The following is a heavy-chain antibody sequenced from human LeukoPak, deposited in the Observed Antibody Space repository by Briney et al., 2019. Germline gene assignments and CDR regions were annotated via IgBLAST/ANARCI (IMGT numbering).Heavy chain of an antibody. J-gene: IGHJ5*02. V-gene: IGHV3-21*01. CDR1: GFTFSSYS. CDR3: ARVGCSSTSCYLDP. Sequence: GGSLRLSCAASGFTFSSYSMNWVRQAPGKGLEWVSSISSSSYIYYADSVKGRFTISRDNAKNSLYLQMNSLRAEDTAVYYCARVGCSSTSCYLDPWGQGTLVTVSS. D-gene: IGHD2-2*01. CDR2: ISSSSYI.